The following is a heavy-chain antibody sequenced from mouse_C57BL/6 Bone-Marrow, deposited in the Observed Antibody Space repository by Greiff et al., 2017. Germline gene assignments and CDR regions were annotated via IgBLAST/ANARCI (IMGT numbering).Heavy chain of an antibody. D-gene: IGHD2-4*01. CDR3: ARYYDYDEVDY. V-gene: IGHV1-55*01. Sequence: VKLRQPGAELVKPGASVKMSCKASGYTFTSSWITWVKQRPGQGLEWIGDIYPGSGSTNYNEKFKSKATLTVDTSSSTAYMQLSSLTSEDSAVYYCARYYDYDEVDYWGQGTTLTVSS. J-gene: IGHJ2*01. CDR2: IYPGSGST. CDR1: GYTFTSSW.